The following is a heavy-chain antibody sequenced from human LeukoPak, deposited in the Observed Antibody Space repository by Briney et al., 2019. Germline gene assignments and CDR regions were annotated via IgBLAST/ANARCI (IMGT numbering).Heavy chain of an antibody. CDR3: ARGALSGTLRVGGAYYFDY. Sequence: ASVKVSCKASGYTFTSYDINWVRQATGQGLEWMGWMNPNSGNTGYAQKFQGRVTITRNTSISTAYMELSSLRSEDTAVYYCARGALSGTLRVGGAYYFDYWGQGTLVTVSS. D-gene: IGHD2-21*01. V-gene: IGHV1-8*03. CDR2: MNPNSGNT. J-gene: IGHJ4*02. CDR1: GYTFTSYD.